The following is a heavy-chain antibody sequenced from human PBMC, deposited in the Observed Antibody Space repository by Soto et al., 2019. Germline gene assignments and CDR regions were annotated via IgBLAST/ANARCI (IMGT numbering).Heavy chain of an antibody. V-gene: IGHV4-31*03. CDR2: IYSRGNT. CDR3: SRALPGSNFDFEY. Sequence: QVQLQESGPGLVKPSQTLSLTCTVSGGSINSGLYYWTWIRQHPGKGLEWIGYIYSRGNTFYTPALKSRMDIAVYASTNQFSLRLNAVTAADTAVYYCSRALPGSNFDFEYWGQGTLVTVSA. CDR1: GGSINSGLYY. J-gene: IGHJ4*02. D-gene: IGHD3-10*01.